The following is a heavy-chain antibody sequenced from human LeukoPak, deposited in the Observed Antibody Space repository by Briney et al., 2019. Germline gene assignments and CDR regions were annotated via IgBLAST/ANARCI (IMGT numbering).Heavy chain of an antibody. V-gene: IGHV4-59*01. CDR1: GGSISSYY. Sequence: SETLSLTCTVSGGSISSYYWSWIRQPPGKGLEWIGYIYYSGSTNCNPSLKSRVTISVDTSKNQFSLKLSSVTAADTAVYYCARAPYGDASDYWGQGTLVTVSS. J-gene: IGHJ4*02. D-gene: IGHD4-17*01. CDR3: ARAPYGDASDY. CDR2: IYYSGST.